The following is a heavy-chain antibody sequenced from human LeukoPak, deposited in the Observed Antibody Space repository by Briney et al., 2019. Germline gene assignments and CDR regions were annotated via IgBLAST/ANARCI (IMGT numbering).Heavy chain of an antibody. D-gene: IGHD6-13*01. Sequence: GGSLRLSCAASGFPFSDYYMSWIRQATGKGLEWVSYISRSSTTMFYADSVKGRFSISRDNAKNSLFLHMNNLRAEDTAVYYCASRIGAASGTVFDSWGRGTLVTVSS. CDR2: ISRSSTTM. J-gene: IGHJ4*02. V-gene: IGHV3-11*01. CDR1: GFPFSDYY. CDR3: ASRIGAASGTVFDS.